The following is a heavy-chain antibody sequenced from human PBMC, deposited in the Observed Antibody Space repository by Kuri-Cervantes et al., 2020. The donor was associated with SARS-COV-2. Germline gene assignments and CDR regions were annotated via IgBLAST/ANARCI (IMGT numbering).Heavy chain of an antibody. CDR1: GFTFSSYW. J-gene: IGHJ6*03. D-gene: IGHD2-2*03. CDR3: ARDGYCSSTSCYSYYYYMDV. Sequence: LSLTCAASGFTFSSYWMSWVRQAPGKGLEWVANIKQDGSEKYYVDSVKGRFTISRDNAKNSLYLQMNSLRAEGTAVYYCARDGYCSSTSCYSYYYYMDVWGKGTTVTVSS. CDR2: IKQDGSEK. V-gene: IGHV3-7*01.